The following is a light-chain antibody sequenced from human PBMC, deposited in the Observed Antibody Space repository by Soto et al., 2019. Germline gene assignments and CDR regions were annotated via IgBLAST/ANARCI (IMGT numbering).Light chain of an antibody. CDR3: QQRSNWPIT. CDR1: QSVSSN. V-gene: IGKV3-15*01. Sequence: EIVMTQSPATLSVSPGERATLSCRASQSVSSNLAWYQQKPGQAPRLLIYGASTRATGIPARFSGSGSGTAFTLTISSLQSEDFAVYYCQQRSNWPITFGQGTRLEIK. CDR2: GAS. J-gene: IGKJ5*01.